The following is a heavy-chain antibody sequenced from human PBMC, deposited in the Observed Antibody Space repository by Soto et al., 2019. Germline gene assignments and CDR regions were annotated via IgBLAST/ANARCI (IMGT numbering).Heavy chain of an antibody. V-gene: IGHV3-30-3*01. CDR1: GFTFSSYA. Sequence: QVQLVESGGGVVQPGRSLRLSCAASGFTFSSYARHWVRQAPGKGLEWVAVISYDGSNKYYADSVKGRFTISRDNSKNTLYLQMNSLRAEDTAVYYCARERRWLRPATAFDIWGQGTMVTVSS. CDR2: ISYDGSNK. CDR3: ARERRWLRPATAFDI. J-gene: IGHJ3*02. D-gene: IGHD5-12*01.